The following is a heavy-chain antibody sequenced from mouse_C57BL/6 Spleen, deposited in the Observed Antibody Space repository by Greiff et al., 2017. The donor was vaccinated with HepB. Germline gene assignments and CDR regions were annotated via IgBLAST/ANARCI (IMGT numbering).Heavy chain of an antibody. V-gene: IGHV5-6*01. CDR1: GFTFSSYG. J-gene: IGHJ3*01. Sequence: EVHLVESGGDLVKPGGSLKLSCAASGFTFSSYGMSWVRQTPDKRLEWVATISSGGSYTYYPDSVKGRFTISRDNAKNTLYLQMSSLKSEDTAMYYCARPGGSSPWFAYWGQGTLVTVSA. CDR2: ISSGGSYT. CDR3: ARPGGSSPWFAY. D-gene: IGHD1-1*01.